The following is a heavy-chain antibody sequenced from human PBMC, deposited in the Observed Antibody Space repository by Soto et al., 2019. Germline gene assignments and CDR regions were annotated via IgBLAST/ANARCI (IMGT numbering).Heavy chain of an antibody. J-gene: IGHJ4*02. CDR1: GGSISSSRY. CDR2: VYHSGTA. V-gene: IGHV4-4*02. CDR3: GRDVRRYYSDQFDS. D-gene: IGHD3-22*01. Sequence: VLLQESGPGVVKPSGTLSLTCGVSGGSISSSRYWSWVRQPPGKGLEWLGEVYHSGTANYNPSPKSRVPISVDRSRNQFSLNLTSVTAADTAVYYRGRDVRRYYSDQFDSWGQGILVIVSS.